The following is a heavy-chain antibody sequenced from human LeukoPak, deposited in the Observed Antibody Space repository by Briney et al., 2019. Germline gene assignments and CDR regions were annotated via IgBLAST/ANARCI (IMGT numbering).Heavy chain of an antibody. V-gene: IGHV3-23*01. CDR1: GFTVSSTY. D-gene: IGHD1-26*01. Sequence: PGGSLRLSCIASGFTVSSTYMSWVRQAPGKGLEWVSGISGGGGTTYYAVSVKGLFTISRDNSKNTLYLQMNSLRAEDTATYYCAKLKEVRYDWELLYQGYFDYWGQGTLVTVSS. CDR2: ISGGGGTT. CDR3: AKLKEVRYDWELLYQGYFDY. J-gene: IGHJ4*02.